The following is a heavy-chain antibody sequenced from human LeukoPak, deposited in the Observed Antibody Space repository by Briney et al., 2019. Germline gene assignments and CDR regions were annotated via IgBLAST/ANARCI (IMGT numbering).Heavy chain of an antibody. Sequence: PGGSLRLSCAASGFTFSSYGMHWVRQAPGKGLEWVAFIRYDGSNKYYADSVKGRFTISRDNSKNTLYLQMNSLRAEDTAAYYCAKDGTMVRGVMLDYWGQGTLVTVSS. D-gene: IGHD3-10*01. J-gene: IGHJ4*02. V-gene: IGHV3-30*02. CDR3: AKDGTMVRGVMLDY. CDR2: IRYDGSNK. CDR1: GFTFSSYG.